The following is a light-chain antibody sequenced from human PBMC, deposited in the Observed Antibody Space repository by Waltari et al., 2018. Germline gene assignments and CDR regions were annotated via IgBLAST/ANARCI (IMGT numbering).Light chain of an antibody. CDR1: ILRNYY. J-gene: IGLJ2*01. CDR3: SSRELSGHVV. Sequence: SSDLTQDPAVSVALGQTVRITCQGDILRNYYGNWCRQKPGQPPELVIYGKNKRPSGIPDRFSASSSGNTASLIITGAQAEDEADYYCSSRELSGHVVFGGGTRLTVL. CDR2: GKN. V-gene: IGLV3-19*01.